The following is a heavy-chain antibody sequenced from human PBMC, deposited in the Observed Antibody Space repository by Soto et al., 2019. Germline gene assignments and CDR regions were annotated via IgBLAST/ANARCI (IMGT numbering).Heavy chain of an antibody. Sequence: SETLSLTCAAYGGSFSGYYWSWIRQPPGKGLEWIGEINHSGSTNYNPSLKSRVTISVDTSKNQFSLKLSSVTAADTAVYYCAREGARRITIFGVVMNGGWFDPWGQGTLVTVSS. CDR2: INHSGST. CDR1: GGSFSGYY. D-gene: IGHD3-3*01. CDR3: AREGARRITIFGVVMNGGWFDP. J-gene: IGHJ5*02. V-gene: IGHV4-34*01.